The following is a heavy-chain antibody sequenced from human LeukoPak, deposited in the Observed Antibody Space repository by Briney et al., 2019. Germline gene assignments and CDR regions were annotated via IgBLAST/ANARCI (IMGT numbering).Heavy chain of an antibody. CDR3: ARCGYASGWFFGLDCDY. V-gene: IGHV4-39*02. D-gene: IGHD6-19*01. Sequence: KASETLSLTCTVSGXSISSSGYYWGWIRQPPGKGLEWTGSIYYSGTTYYNPSLKSRITISVDTSKNHFSLKLRSVTAVDTAVYYCARCGYASGWFFGLDCDYWGQGTLVTVSS. CDR2: IYYSGTT. J-gene: IGHJ4*02. CDR1: GXSISSSGYY.